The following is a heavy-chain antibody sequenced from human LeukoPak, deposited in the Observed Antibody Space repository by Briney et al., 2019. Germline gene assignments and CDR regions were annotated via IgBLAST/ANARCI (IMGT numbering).Heavy chain of an antibody. Sequence: GGSLRLSCAASGFTFSSYAMSWVHQAPGKGLEGVSAISGSGGSTYYADSAKGRFTISRDNSKNTLYLQMNSLRAEDTAVYYCAKRRPFHYYDSSGYFDYWGQGTLVTVSS. CDR3: AKRRPFHYYDSSGYFDY. V-gene: IGHV3-23*01. J-gene: IGHJ4*02. CDR1: GFTFSSYA. D-gene: IGHD3-22*01. CDR2: ISGSGGST.